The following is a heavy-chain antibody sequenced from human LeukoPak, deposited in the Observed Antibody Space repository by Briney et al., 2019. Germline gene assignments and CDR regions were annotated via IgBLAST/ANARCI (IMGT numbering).Heavy chain of an antibody. D-gene: IGHD4-17*01. CDR2: INPNSGGT. Sequence: ASVKVSCKASGYTFTGYYMHWVRQAPGQGLEWMGWINPNSGGTNYAQKFQGRVTMTRDTSISTAYMELSRLRSGDTAVYYCARVGTVTHRVYYFDYWGQGTLVTVSS. CDR3: ARVGTVTHRVYYFDY. V-gene: IGHV1-2*02. CDR1: GYTFTGYY. J-gene: IGHJ4*02.